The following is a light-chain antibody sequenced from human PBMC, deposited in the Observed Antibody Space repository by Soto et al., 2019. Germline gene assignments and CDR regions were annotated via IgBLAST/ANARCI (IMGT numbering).Light chain of an antibody. CDR2: DAS. V-gene: IGKV1-33*01. Sequence: DIQMTQSPSSLSASVGDRVTITCPASQDSSNYLNWYQQKPGKAPKLLIYDASNLETGVPSMFSGSGSGKDFTLTISSMQAEDIATYYCQQYDNLPYTGGRGTKLEIK. J-gene: IGKJ2*01. CDR3: QQYDNLPYT. CDR1: QDSSNY.